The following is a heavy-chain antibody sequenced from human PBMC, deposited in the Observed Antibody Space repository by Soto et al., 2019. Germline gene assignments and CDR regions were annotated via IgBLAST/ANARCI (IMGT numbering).Heavy chain of an antibody. V-gene: IGHV1-18*01. Sequence: QVQLVQSGAEVKKPGASVKVSCKASGYTFTSYGISWVRQAPGQGLEWMGWISAYNGNTNYAQKLQGRVTMTQDTSTSTAYMELRSLRSDDTAVYYCAREHPAFYSGYVDFDYWGQGTLVTVSS. CDR1: GYTFTSYG. D-gene: IGHD5-12*01. CDR2: ISAYNGNT. CDR3: AREHPAFYSGYVDFDY. J-gene: IGHJ4*02.